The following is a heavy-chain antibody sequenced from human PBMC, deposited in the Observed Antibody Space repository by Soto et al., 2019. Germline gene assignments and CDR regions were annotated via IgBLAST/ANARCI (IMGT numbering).Heavy chain of an antibody. CDR1: SGPDRSHN. Sequence: QVQLQQSGPRLVKPSETLSLTCTVSSGPDRSHNWGWIRQPPGRGLEWIGYVYYTGDTAYNPSLRSRVSISADTSTNDISLTLSSVTAADTAVYYCVRQGIDYLHGLVDVWGQGTMVSVSS. D-gene: IGHD4-17*01. CDR3: VRQGIDYLHGLVDV. V-gene: IGHV4-59*08. J-gene: IGHJ6*02. CDR2: VYYTGDT.